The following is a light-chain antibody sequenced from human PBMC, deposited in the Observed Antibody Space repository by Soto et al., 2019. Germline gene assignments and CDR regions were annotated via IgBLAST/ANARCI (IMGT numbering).Light chain of an antibody. CDR1: SSDVGSYNY. CDR3: SSFADSTNLRV. J-gene: IGLJ1*01. V-gene: IGLV2-8*01. CDR2: EVS. Sequence: QSALTQPPSASGSPGHSVTISCTGPSSDVGSYNYVSWYQQHPGKAPKLVIYEVSKRPSGVPDRFSGSKSGNTASLTVSGLQAEDEADYYCSSFADSTNLRVFGTGTKVTVL.